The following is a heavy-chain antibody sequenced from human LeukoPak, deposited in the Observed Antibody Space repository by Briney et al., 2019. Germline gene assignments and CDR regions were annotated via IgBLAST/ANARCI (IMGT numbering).Heavy chain of an antibody. CDR2: ISGSGGST. J-gene: IGHJ4*02. V-gene: IGHV3-23*01. D-gene: IGHD3-3*01. CDR3: AKGFNFWSGYPYFDY. CDR1: GFTFSSYA. Sequence: GGSLRLSCAASGFTFSSYAMSWVRQAPGKGLEWVSAISGSGGSTYYADSVKGRFTISRDNSKNTLYLQMNSLRAEDTAVYYCAKGFNFWSGYPYFDYWGQGILVTVSS.